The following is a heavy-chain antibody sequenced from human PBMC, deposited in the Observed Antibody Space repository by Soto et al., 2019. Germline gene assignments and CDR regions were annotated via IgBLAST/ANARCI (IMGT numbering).Heavy chain of an antibody. CDR3: ASGYYYGSGSYYSVY. D-gene: IGHD3-10*01. V-gene: IGHV4-61*01. Sequence: PSETLSLTCTVSGGSVSSGSYYWSWIRQPPGKGLEWIGYIYYSGSTNYNPSLKSRVTISVDTSKNQFSLKLSSVTAADTAVYYCASGYYYGSGSYYSVYWGQGTLVTVSS. CDR1: GGSVSSGSYY. CDR2: IYYSGST. J-gene: IGHJ4*02.